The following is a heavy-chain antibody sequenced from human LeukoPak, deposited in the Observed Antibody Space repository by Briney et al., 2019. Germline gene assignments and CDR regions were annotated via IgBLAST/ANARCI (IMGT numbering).Heavy chain of an antibody. D-gene: IGHD6-13*01. CDR3: ARGPRYSFY. Sequence: GGSLRLPCAASGFIVSHNYMTWVRQAPGKGLEWISVIYIDGTTYYADSVKGRFTISRDQANNTLYLQMNTLRDEDTAVYYCARGPRYSFYWGQGTLVSVSS. CDR1: GFIVSHNY. J-gene: IGHJ4*02. V-gene: IGHV3-53*01. CDR2: IYIDGTT.